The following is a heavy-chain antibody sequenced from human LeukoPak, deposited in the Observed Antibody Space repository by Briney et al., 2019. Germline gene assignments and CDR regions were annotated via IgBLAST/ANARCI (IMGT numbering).Heavy chain of an antibody. D-gene: IGHD5-18*01. CDR2: ISGDGSMT. CDR1: GFTFSTHW. CDR3: TYYCAHSQVFSYGSFHDAYDI. J-gene: IGHJ3*02. Sequence: GGSLRLSCAASGFTFSTHWMYWVRQAPGKELVWVSRISGDGSMTSYADSVKGRFTISRDNAKDTSKNQVVLTLTNMDSVDTATYYCAHSQVFSYGSFHDAYDIWGLGMLVTVSS. V-gene: IGHV3-74*01.